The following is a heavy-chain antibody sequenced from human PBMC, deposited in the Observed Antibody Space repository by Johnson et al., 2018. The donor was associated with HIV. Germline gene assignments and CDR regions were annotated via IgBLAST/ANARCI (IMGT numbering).Heavy chain of an antibody. CDR2: IKSKTDGGTT. Sequence: VQLVESGGGLVQPGGSLRLSCAASGFTFSNAWMTWVRQAPGKGLEWVGRIKSKTDGGTTDYAAPVKGRFTISRDNSKNKRVLQMNSLRAEDTAVLYCARACRDGYTCDAFDIWGQGTMV. CDR1: GFTFSNAW. V-gene: IGHV3-15*01. J-gene: IGHJ3*02. D-gene: IGHD5-24*01. CDR3: ARACRDGYTCDAFDI.